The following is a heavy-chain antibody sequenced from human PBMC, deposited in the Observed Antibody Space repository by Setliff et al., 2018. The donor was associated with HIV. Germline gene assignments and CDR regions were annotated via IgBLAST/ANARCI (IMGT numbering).Heavy chain of an antibody. CDR3: AKHECCGGCYYYMDV. CDR2: ISGCGSGSRT. Sequence: GGSLRLSCAASGFTFSTYWMSWVRQAPGKGLEWISGISGCGSGSRTDYVDSVKGRFTISRDNSKNTLYLQLNSLRPEDTAIYYCAKHECCGGCYYYMDVWGKGTTVTVSS. J-gene: IGHJ6*03. D-gene: IGHD2-21*01. CDR1: GFTFSTYW. V-gene: IGHV3-23*01.